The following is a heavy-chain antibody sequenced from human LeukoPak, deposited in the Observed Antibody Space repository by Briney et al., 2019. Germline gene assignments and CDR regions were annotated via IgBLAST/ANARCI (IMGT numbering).Heavy chain of an antibody. CDR2: ISYDGSNR. J-gene: IGHJ4*02. D-gene: IGHD6-19*01. CDR1: GSTFRSYG. CDR3: AKDSSSRGWYFEH. V-gene: IGHV3-30*18. Sequence: GGFLRLSCAASGSTFRSYGMHWVRQAPGKGLEWVAVISYDGSNRYYADSVKGRLTISRDNSKNTVYLQMNRLRAEDTAVYFCAKDSSSRGWYFEHWGQGTLVTVSS.